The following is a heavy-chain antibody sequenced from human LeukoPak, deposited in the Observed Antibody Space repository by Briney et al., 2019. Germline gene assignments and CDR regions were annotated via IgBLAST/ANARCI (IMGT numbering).Heavy chain of an antibody. V-gene: IGHV4-61*02. CDR1: GGSISSGGYY. CDR3: ARDRFWSGSYYYYMDV. Sequence: SETLSLTCTVSGGSISSGGYYWSWIRQPPGKGLEWIGRIYTSGSTNYNPSLKSRVTISVDTSKNQFSLKLSSVTAADTAVYYCARDRFWSGSYYYYMDVWGKGTTVTVSS. D-gene: IGHD3-3*01. CDR2: IYTSGST. J-gene: IGHJ6*03.